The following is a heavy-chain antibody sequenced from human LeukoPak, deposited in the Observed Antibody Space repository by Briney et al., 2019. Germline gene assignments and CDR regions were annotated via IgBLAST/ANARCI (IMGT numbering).Heavy chain of an antibody. CDR3: ARDEISIAAAGLDY. V-gene: IGHV3-30-3*01. CDR1: GFTFSSYA. Sequence: PGGSLRLSCAASGFTFSSYAMHWVRQAPGKGLEWVAVISYDGSNKYYADSVKGRFTISRDNSKNTLYLQMNSLRAEDTAVYYCARDEISIAAAGLDYWGQGTLVTVSP. D-gene: IGHD6-13*01. J-gene: IGHJ4*02. CDR2: ISYDGSNK.